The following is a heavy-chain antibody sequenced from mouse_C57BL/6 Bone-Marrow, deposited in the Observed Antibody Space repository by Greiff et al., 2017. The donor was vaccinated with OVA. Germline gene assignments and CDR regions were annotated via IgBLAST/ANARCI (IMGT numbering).Heavy chain of an antibody. CDR1: GYSITSGYD. J-gene: IGHJ1*03. V-gene: IGHV3-1*01. CDR3: ARSTTVVDWYFDV. Sequence: VQLKESGPGMVKPSQSLSLTCTVTGYSITSGYDWHWIRHFPGNKLEWMGYISYSGSTNYNPSLKSRISITHDTSKNHFFLKLNSVTTEDTATYYCARSTTVVDWYFDVWGTGTTVTVSS. CDR2: ISYSGST. D-gene: IGHD1-1*01.